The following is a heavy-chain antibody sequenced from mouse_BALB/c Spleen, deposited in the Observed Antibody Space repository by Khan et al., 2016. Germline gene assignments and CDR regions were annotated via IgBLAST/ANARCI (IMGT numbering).Heavy chain of an antibody. CDR3: ARCRYGNCAPYALDY. V-gene: IGHV1-80*01. J-gene: IGHJ4*01. Sequence: QVQLQQSGVEMVRPGSSVKISCKASGYVFSIYWMNWVKQRPGQGLEWIGQIYPGDADINYDGNFKGKVTMTADKSSSTVYMQLSSLPSEDSAVYFCARCRYGNCAPYALDYWGQGTSVTVSS. CDR1: GYVFSIYW. CDR2: IYPGDADI. D-gene: IGHD2-1*01.